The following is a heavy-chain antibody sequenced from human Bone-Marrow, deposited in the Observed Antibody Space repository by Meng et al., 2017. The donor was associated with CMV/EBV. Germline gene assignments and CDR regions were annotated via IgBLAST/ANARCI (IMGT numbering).Heavy chain of an antibody. CDR1: EFTLSSYS. CDR2: ISYDGSNE. Sequence: GESLKISCVVSEFTLSSYSTHWVRQAPGKGLEWMALISYDGSNEYYADSVKGRFTISRDNSKNTLYLQMNSLRAEDTAVYYCARRDSPAPEDAFDIWGQGTMVTVSS. V-gene: IGHV3-30*04. D-gene: IGHD1-14*01. CDR3: ARRDSPAPEDAFDI. J-gene: IGHJ3*02.